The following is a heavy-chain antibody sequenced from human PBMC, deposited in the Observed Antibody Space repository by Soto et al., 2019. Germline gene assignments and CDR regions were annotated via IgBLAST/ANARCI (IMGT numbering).Heavy chain of an antibody. V-gene: IGHV3-23*01. CDR1: GFTFSSYD. Sequence: EVQLLESGGGLVQPGGSLRLSCAASGFTFSSYDMSWVRQAPGKGLEWVSAISGSGGSTYYADSVKGRFTISRDNSKNTLYLQMNSLRAEDTAVYYCAKVKGILGWYFPRWGQGTLVTVSS. CDR3: AKVKGILGWYFPR. J-gene: IGHJ4*02. D-gene: IGHD6-19*01. CDR2: ISGSGGST.